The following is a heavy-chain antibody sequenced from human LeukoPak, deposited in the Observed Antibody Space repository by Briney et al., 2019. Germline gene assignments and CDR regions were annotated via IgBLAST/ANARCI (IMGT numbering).Heavy chain of an antibody. CDR1: GFTFSSYG. CDR2: ISYDGSNK. V-gene: IGHV3-30*03. Sequence: GGSLRLSCAASGFTFSSYGMHWVRQAPGKGLEWVAVISYDGSNKYYADSVKGRFTISRDNSKNTLYLQMNSLRAEDTAVYYCARGLRYFDWLSTNWFDPWGQGTLVTVSS. CDR3: ARGLRYFDWLSTNWFDP. D-gene: IGHD3-9*01. J-gene: IGHJ5*02.